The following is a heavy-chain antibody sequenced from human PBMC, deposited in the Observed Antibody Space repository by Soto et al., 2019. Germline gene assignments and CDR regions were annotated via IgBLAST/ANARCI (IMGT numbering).Heavy chain of an antibody. CDR3: ARVPMFLNGSLMDC. J-gene: IGHJ6*03. CDR2: INAGNGNT. CDR1: GYTFTSYA. D-gene: IGHD3-9*01. Sequence: QVQLVQSGAEVKKPGASVKISCKASGYTFTSYAMHWVRQAPGQRLEWMGWINAGNGNTKYSQKFQGRVTITRDTSASTASMELSSLRSEDTAVYYCARVPMFLNGSLMDCWGKVTTVTVSS. V-gene: IGHV1-3*01.